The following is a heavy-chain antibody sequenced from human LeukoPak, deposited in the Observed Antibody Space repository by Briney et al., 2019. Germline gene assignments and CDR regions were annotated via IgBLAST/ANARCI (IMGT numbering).Heavy chain of an antibody. CDR2: INHSGST. D-gene: IGHD3-3*01. Sequence: PSETLSLTCAVYGGSFSGYYWSWLRHTPGKGLEWIGEINHSGSTKYNPSLKSRLTISVDTSKNQFSQKMSSVPAADTAVYYCARDLRDYDYWSGVMDVWGKGTTVTVSS. CDR1: GGSFSGYY. CDR3: ARDLRDYDYWSGVMDV. V-gene: IGHV4-34*01. J-gene: IGHJ6*03.